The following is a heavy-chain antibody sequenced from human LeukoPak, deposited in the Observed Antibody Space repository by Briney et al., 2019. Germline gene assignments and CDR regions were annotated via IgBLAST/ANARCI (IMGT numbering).Heavy chain of an antibody. D-gene: IGHD2-21*02. Sequence: GASVKVSCKASGYTFTGYYMHWVRQAPGQGLEWMGWINPNSGGTNYAQKFQGRVTMTRDTSISTAYMELSRLRSDDTAVYYCARARSYCGGDCYTIFDYWGQGTLVTVS. CDR1: GYTFTGYY. CDR2: INPNSGGT. V-gene: IGHV1-2*02. CDR3: ARARSYCGGDCYTIFDY. J-gene: IGHJ4*02.